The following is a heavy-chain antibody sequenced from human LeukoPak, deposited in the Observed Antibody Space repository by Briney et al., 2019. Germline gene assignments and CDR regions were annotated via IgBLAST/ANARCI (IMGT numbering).Heavy chain of an antibody. J-gene: IGHJ4*02. Sequence: GGSLRLSCAASGFTFSNYGMHWVRQAPGKGLEWVAFIHYNGSDKYYADSVKGRFTISRDNSKNTLHLQMNSLSPEDMAVYYCTKSYIYGFDYWGQGTLVTVSS. CDR1: GFTFSNYG. V-gene: IGHV3-30*02. D-gene: IGHD5-18*01. CDR3: TKSYIYGFDY. CDR2: IHYNGSDK.